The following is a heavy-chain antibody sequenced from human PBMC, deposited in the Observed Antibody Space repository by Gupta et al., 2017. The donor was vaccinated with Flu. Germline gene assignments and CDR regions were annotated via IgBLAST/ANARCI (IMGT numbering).Heavy chain of an antibody. D-gene: IGHD1-26*01. CDR2: IIPIFGTA. CDR1: GGTFSSYA. V-gene: IGHV1-69*06. CDR3: ARVVVGATTFGTARRGTTVLFPDY. J-gene: IGHJ4*02. Sequence: QVQLVQSGAEVKKPGSSVKVSCKASGGTFSSYAISWVRQAPGQGLEWMGGIIPIFGTANYAQKFQGRVTITADKSTSTAYMELSSLRSEDTAVYYCARVVVGATTFGTARRGTTVLFPDYWGQGTLVTVSS.